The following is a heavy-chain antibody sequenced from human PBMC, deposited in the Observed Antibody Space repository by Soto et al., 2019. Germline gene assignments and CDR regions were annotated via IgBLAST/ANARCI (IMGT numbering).Heavy chain of an antibody. V-gene: IGHV1-18*01. CDR2: ISAYNGNT. J-gene: IGHJ4*02. D-gene: IGHD6-19*01. CDR1: GYTFTSYG. CDR3: ARDLLPYIALAGHTDN. Sequence: QVQLVQSGAEVKKPGASVKVSCKASGYTFTSYGISWVRQAPGQGLEWMGWISAYNGNTNYAQKLQGRVTMTTDTSTSTAYMELRRLRSDDTAVYSCARDLLPYIALAGHTDNWGQGPLVTVSS.